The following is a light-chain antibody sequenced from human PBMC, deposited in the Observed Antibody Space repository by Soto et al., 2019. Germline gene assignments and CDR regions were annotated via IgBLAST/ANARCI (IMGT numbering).Light chain of an antibody. CDR3: QHTYSTPRT. V-gene: IGKV1-39*01. CDR2: AAS. CDR1: QSISYY. Sequence: PSCLSASVGERVTITCRASQSISYYLNWYQHKPGKAPKLLIYAASRLQSGVPSRFSGSGSGTDFSLTIGSLQPEDFATYYCQHTYSTPRTFGQGTKVDIK. J-gene: IGKJ1*01.